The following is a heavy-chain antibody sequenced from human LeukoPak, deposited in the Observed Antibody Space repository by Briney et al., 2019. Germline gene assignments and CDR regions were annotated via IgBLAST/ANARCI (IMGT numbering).Heavy chain of an antibody. J-gene: IGHJ4*02. Sequence: GGSLRLSCAAAGFSFSSYAMHWVRQAPGKGLEWVAVISFDGSNKYYADSVKGRFTISRDNAKNSLYLQMNSLRAEDTAVYYCARDSTYGDFDYWGQGTLVTVSS. CDR1: GFSFSSYA. D-gene: IGHD3-10*01. CDR2: ISFDGSNK. CDR3: ARDSTYGDFDY. V-gene: IGHV3-30-3*01.